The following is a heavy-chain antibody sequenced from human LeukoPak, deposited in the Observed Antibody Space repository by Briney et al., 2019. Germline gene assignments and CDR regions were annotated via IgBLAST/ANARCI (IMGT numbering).Heavy chain of an antibody. CDR1: GGSISSGSYY. CDR3: AKDAEEFSGVRAARGRGRKNWFDS. Sequence: TSETLSLTCTVSGGSISSGSYYWSWIRQPAGKGLEWIGRIYTSGSTNYNPSLKSRVTISVDTSKNQFSLKLSSVTAADTAVNYCAKDAEEFSGVRAARGRGRKNWFDSWGQGTLVTVSS. CDR2: IYTSGST. D-gene: IGHD2-2*01. V-gene: IGHV4-61*02. J-gene: IGHJ5*01.